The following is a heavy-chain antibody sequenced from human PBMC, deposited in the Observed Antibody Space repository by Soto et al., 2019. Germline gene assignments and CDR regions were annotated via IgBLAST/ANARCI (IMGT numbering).Heavy chain of an antibody. CDR3: SRSREFDY. J-gene: IGHJ4*02. CDR1: GGSLSGATYS. V-gene: IGHV4-30-2*01. CDR2: IFPSGTT. Sequence: SETLSLTCGVSGGSLSGATYSWNWIRQPPGKGLEWIGYIFPSGTTYYNPSLKGRVTISIDVSKNQFSLSLRSLTAADTAVYYCSRSREFDYWSQGTLVTVSS.